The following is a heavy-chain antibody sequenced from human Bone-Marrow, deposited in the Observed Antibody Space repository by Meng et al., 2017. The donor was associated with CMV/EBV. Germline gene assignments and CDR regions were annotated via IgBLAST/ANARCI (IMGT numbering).Heavy chain of an antibody. D-gene: IGHD3-3*01. CDR2: INPNSGGT. J-gene: IGHJ6*02. CDR3: ARAHRYDFWSGYSGRPYYYYGMDV. V-gene: IGHV1-2*02. Sequence: ASVKVSCKASGYTFTGYYMHWVRQAPGQGLEWMGWINPNSGGTNYAQKFQGRVTMTRDTSISTAYMELSRLRSDDTAVYYCARAHRYDFWSGYSGRPYYYYGMDVWGQGTTVTVSS. CDR1: GYTFTGYY.